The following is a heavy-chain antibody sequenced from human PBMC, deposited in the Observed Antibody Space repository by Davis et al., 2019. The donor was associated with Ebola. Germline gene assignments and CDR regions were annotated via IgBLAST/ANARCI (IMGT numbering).Heavy chain of an antibody. CDR2: IIPILGIA. V-gene: IGHV1-69*04. J-gene: IGHJ4*02. CDR3: ARGSVFGEWYSSSSGGTDLDY. CDR1: GYTFTSYA. D-gene: IGHD6-6*01. Sequence: SVKVSCKASGYTFTSYAISWVRQAPGRGLEWMGRIIPILGIANYAQKFQGRVTITADKSTSTAYMELSSLRSEDTAVYYCARGSVFGEWYSSSSGGTDLDYWGQGTLVTVSS.